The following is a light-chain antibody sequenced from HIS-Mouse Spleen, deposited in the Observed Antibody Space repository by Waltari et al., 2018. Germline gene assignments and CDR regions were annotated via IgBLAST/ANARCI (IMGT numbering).Light chain of an antibody. CDR2: DDS. CDR3: QVWDSSSDHVV. J-gene: IGLJ2*01. V-gene: IGLV3-21*03. CDR1: NIGSKR. Sequence: SYVLTQPPSVSVAPGKTARITCGGTNIGSKRVHLYQQKPGQAPVLVVYDDSDRPSGIPERFSGSNSGNTATLTISRVEAGDEADYYCQVWDSSSDHVVFGGGTKLTVL.